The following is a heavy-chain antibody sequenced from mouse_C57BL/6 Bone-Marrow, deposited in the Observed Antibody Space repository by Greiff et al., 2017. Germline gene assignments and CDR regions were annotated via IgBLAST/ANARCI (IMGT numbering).Heavy chain of an antibody. V-gene: IGHV1-62-2*01. J-gene: IGHJ2*01. Sequence: QVQLKESGAELVKPGASVKLSCKASGYTFTEYTIHWVKQRSGQGLEWIGGFYPGSGSIKDNEKFKDKATLTADKSSSTVYMELSSVTSEDSAVYFCARHAPLARFDYWGRGTTLTVSA. CDR2: FYPGSGSI. CDR1: GYTFTEYT. CDR3: ARHAPLARFDY.